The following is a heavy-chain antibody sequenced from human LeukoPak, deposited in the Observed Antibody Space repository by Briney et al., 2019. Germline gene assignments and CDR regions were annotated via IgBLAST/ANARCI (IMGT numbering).Heavy chain of an antibody. D-gene: IGHD3-10*01. CDR1: GYAFTAYY. CDR2: INPSSGGT. Sequence: GASVKVSCKASGYAFTAYYMHWVRQAPGQGLEWMGWINPSSGGTNYAQKFQGRVIMTRDTSISTAYIELSRLRSDDTAVYYCASPSNYGSGSQLNYWGQGTLVTVSS. V-gene: IGHV1-2*02. J-gene: IGHJ4*02. CDR3: ASPSNYGSGSQLNY.